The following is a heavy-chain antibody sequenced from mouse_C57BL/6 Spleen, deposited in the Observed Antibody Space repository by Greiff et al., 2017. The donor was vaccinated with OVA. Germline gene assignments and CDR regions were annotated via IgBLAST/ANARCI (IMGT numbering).Heavy chain of an antibody. CDR3: ACHLITTVVAEDY. Sequence: QVQLQQPGAELVMPGASVKLSCKASGYTFTSYWMHWVKQRPGQGLEWIGEIDPSDSYTNYNQKFKGKSTLTVDKSSSTAYMQLSSLTSEDSAVYYGACHLITTVVAEDYWGQGTTLTVSS. V-gene: IGHV1-69*01. D-gene: IGHD1-1*01. J-gene: IGHJ2*01. CDR2: IDPSDSYT. CDR1: GYTFTSYW.